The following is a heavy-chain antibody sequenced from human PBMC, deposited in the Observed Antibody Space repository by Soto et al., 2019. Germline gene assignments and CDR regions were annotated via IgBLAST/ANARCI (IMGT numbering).Heavy chain of an antibody. CDR3: ARESRQRFLEWLLRPDAFDI. D-gene: IGHD3-3*01. CDR1: GYTFTSYG. V-gene: IGHV1-18*01. Sequence: GASVKVSCKASGYTFTSYGISWVRQAPGQGLEWMGWISAYNGNTNYAQKLQGRVTMTTDTSTSTAYMELRSLRSDDTAAYYCARESRQRFLEWLLRPDAFDIWGQGTMVTVSS. J-gene: IGHJ3*02. CDR2: ISAYNGNT.